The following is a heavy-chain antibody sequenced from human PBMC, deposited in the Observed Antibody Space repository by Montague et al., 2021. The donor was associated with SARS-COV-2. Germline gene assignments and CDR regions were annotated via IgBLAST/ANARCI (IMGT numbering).Heavy chain of an antibody. Sequence: CAISGDSVSSKSVAWDWLRQSPSRGLEWLGRTYYRSKWDSDYAEXXKRRLVITPDTSKDQVSLQLNSVIPEDTAVYFCASSGITLTGLDAFDIWGQGTMVTVSS. V-gene: IGHV6-1*01. J-gene: IGHJ3*02. CDR3: ASSGITLTGLDAFDI. CDR2: TYYRSKWDS. CDR1: GDSVSSKSVA. D-gene: IGHD3-9*01.